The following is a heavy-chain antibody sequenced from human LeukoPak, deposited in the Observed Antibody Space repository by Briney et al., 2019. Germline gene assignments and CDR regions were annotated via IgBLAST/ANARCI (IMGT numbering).Heavy chain of an antibody. D-gene: IGHD2-2*02. CDR1: GYTFTDYY. Sequence: ASVKVSFKASGYTFTDYYMHWVRQAPGQGLEWMGWINPNSGGTNYAQKFQGRVTMTRDTSISTAYMELSRLRSDDTAVYYCARGLCSTSCHTDYWGQGTLVTVSS. CDR3: ARGLCSTSCHTDY. V-gene: IGHV1-2*02. J-gene: IGHJ4*02. CDR2: INPNSGGT.